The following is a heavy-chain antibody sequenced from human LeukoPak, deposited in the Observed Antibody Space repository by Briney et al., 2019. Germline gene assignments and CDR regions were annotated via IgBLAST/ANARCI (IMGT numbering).Heavy chain of an antibody. CDR3: ARIRYCGGISCYYIDY. J-gene: IGHJ4*02. V-gene: IGHV1-2*02. D-gene: IGHD2-2*01. Sequence: ASVKVSCKTSGYTFTGYYMHWVRQATGQGLEWMGWINPNSGGTNYAQKFQGRVTMTRDTSISTAYMELSRPRSDDTAFYYCARIRYCGGISCYYIDYWGQGTLVTVSA. CDR1: GYTFTGYY. CDR2: INPNSGGT.